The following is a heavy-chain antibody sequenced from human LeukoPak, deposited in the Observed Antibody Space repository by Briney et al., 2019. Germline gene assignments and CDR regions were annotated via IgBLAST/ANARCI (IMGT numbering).Heavy chain of an antibody. Sequence: GGSLRLSCAASGFTFSGSAMHWVRQASGKGLEWVGRIRSKANSYATAYAASVKGRFTISRDDSKNTAYLQMNSLKTEDTAVYYCIRVRDSYAPRAFDIWGQGTMVTVSS. J-gene: IGHJ3*02. CDR1: GFTFSGSA. V-gene: IGHV3-73*01. CDR3: IRVRDSYAPRAFDI. D-gene: IGHD5-18*01. CDR2: IRSKANSYAT.